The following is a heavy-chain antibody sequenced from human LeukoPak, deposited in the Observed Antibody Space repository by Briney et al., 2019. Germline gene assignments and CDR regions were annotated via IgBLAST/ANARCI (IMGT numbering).Heavy chain of an antibody. CDR2: IYYSGST. V-gene: IGHV4-59*01. J-gene: IGHJ4*02. Sequence: SETLSLTCTVSGGSISSYYWSWIRQPPGKGLEWIGYIYYSGSTNYNPSLKSRVTIPVDTSKNQLSLKLSSVTAADTAVYYCARPVAGTFGPLECWGQGTLVTVSS. CDR3: ARPVAGTFGPLEC. CDR1: GGSISSYY. D-gene: IGHD6-19*01.